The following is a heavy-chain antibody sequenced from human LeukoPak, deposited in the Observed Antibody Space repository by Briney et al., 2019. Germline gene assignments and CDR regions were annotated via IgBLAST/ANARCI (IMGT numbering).Heavy chain of an antibody. D-gene: IGHD5-24*01. CDR2: ISSSSSYI. CDR1: GFTFSSYS. J-gene: IGHJ4*02. Sequence: GGSLRLSCAASGFTFSSYSMNWVRQAPGKGLEWVSSISSSSSYIYYADSVEGRFTISRDNAKNSLYLQMNSLRAEDTAVYYCARDLDLGVTRWLEPEFDYWGQGTLVTVSS. V-gene: IGHV3-21*01. CDR3: ARDLDLGVTRWLEPEFDY.